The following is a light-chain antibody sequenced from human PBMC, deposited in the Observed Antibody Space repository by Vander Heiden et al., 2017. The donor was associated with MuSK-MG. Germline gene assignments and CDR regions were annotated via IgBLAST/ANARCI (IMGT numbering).Light chain of an antibody. CDR2: WAS. CDR3: QQYYSTPLT. V-gene: IGKV4-1*01. CDR1: QSVLYSSNNKNY. Sequence: DIVMTQSPDSLAVSLGERATINCKSSQSVLYSSNNKNYLAWYQQKPGQPPSLLIHWASTRESGVPDRFSGSGSETDFTLTISSLQAEDVAVYYCQQYYSTPLTFGGGTKVEIK. J-gene: IGKJ4*01.